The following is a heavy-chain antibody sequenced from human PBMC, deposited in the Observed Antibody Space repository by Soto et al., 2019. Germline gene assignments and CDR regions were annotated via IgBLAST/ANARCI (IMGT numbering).Heavy chain of an antibody. CDR2: IISSSNFI. V-gene: IGHV3-21*04. J-gene: IGHJ5*02. CDR3: SKTADQVWFEFFDH. D-gene: IGHD3-10*01. Sequence: AESLRLSCAASGRTISSYSMNWVRQAPGKGLEWVSYIISSSNFIYYADSVKGRFTNSRDNTRATLYLQMTTLRVEEKAVSCCSKTADQVWFEFFDHWGQGSQVTVSS. CDR1: GRTISSYS.